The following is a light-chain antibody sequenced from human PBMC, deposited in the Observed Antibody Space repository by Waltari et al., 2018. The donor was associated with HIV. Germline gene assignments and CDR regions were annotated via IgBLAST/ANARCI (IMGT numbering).Light chain of an antibody. J-gene: IGLJ1*01. CDR1: SSDVGGYNY. CDR3: FSYAGSCV. CDR2: DVS. Sequence: QSALTQPRSVSGSPGQSVTISCTGTSSDVGGYNYVSWYQQHPGKAPKPMIYDVSKRPSGVPDRFSGSKPGITASLTISGLQAEDEADYYCFSYAGSCVFGTGTKVTVL. V-gene: IGLV2-11*01.